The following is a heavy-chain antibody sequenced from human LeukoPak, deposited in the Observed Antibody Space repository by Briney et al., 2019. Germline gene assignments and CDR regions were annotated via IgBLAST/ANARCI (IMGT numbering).Heavy chain of an antibody. V-gene: IGHV3-23*01. J-gene: IGHJ3*02. CDR1: GFTFSTYA. D-gene: IGHD3-16*01. CDR3: SAFALDI. CDR2: IIGSGGST. Sequence: GGSLRLSCAASGFTFSTYAMSWVPQAPGKRLDWVSTIIGSGGSTSHADSVKGRFTISRDNSNNTLYLQMNSLRAEDTAVYYCSAFALDIWGQGTMVTVSS.